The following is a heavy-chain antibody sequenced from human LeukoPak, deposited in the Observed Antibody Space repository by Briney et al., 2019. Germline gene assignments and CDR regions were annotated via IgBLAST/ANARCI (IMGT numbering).Heavy chain of an antibody. D-gene: IGHD1-26*01. J-gene: IGHJ4*02. CDR2: IIPIFGTA. CDR3: ARSVKVGATIGPFDY. V-gene: IGHV1-69*13. Sequence: SVKVSCKASRGTFSSYAISWVRQAPGQGLEWLGGIIPIFGTANYAQKFQGRVTITADESTSTAYMELSSLRSEDTAVYYCARSVKVGATIGPFDYWGQGTPVTVSS. CDR1: RGTFSSYA.